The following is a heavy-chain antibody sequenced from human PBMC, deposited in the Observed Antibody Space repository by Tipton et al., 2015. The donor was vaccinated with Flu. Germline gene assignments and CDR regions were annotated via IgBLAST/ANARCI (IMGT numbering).Heavy chain of an antibody. CDR3: ARGSGSGTYMIFDF. CDR1: GGSIVSTTYY. CDR2: IYSTGNT. D-gene: IGHD3-10*01. Sequence: TLSLTCFVSGGSIVSTTYYWGWIRQSPGKGLEWIGSIYSTGNTFYSPSLQSRVSISLDTSKNHFSLKLRSVTAADTAVYYCARGSGSGTYMIFDFWGQGTLATVSS. V-gene: IGHV4-39*07. J-gene: IGHJ4*02.